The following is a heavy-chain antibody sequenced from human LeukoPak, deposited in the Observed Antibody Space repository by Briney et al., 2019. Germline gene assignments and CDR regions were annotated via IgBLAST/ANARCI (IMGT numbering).Heavy chain of an antibody. CDR3: AKDQKRSNSWDVTALRDYYYYYYMDV. Sequence: GGSLRLSCAASGFTFSSYEMNWVRQAPGKGLEWVSYISSSGSTIYYADSVKGRFTISRDNSKNTLYLQMNSLRAEDTAVYYCAKDQKRSNSWDVTALRDYYYYYYMDVWGKGTTVTISS. D-gene: IGHD6-13*01. CDR2: ISSSGSTI. V-gene: IGHV3-48*03. CDR1: GFTFSSYE. J-gene: IGHJ6*03.